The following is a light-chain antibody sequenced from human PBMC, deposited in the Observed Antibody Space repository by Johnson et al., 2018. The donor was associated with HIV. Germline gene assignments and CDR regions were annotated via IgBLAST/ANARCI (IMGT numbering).Light chain of an antibody. CDR2: EIN. CDR3: GTWDNSLSTGAV. CDR1: SSNIGNNY. V-gene: IGLV1-51*02. Sequence: VLTQPPSVSAAPGQKVTISCSGSSSNIGNNYVSWYQQLPGTAPKLLIYEINMRPSGIPNRFSGSTPGTSATLASTGLQTGDEANYYCGTWDNSLSTGAVFGTATKVTVL. J-gene: IGLJ1*01.